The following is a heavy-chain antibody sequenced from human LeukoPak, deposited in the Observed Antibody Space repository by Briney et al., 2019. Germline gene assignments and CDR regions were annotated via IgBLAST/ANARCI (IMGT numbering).Heavy chain of an antibody. V-gene: IGHV1-2*02. CDR2: INPNIGDA. CDR1: GYTFTGFF. Sequence: ASVKVSCKASGYTFTGFFMHWVRQAPGQGLEWMGWINPNIGDAYYAQKFQGRVTMTRDRSINTAYMELSRLTSDDTAVYYCAKGRWFGELLPNWFDPWGQGTLVTVSS. D-gene: IGHD3-10*01. J-gene: IGHJ5*02. CDR3: AKGRWFGELLPNWFDP.